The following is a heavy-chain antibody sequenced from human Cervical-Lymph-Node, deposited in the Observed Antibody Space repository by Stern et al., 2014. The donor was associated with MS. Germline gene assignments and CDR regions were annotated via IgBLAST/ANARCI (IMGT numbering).Heavy chain of an antibody. V-gene: IGHV4-34*01. CDR3: ARRPYCSGGSCYSFFDY. D-gene: IGHD2-15*01. CDR2: ITHSGST. Sequence: QVQLQQWGAGLLKPSETLSLTCAVYGGSFSGYYWSWIRQPPGKGLEWIGEITHSGSTNYNPSLKSRVTLSVKTTKNQSSLKLSSVTAADTAVYYCARRPYCSGGSCYSFFDYWGQGTLVTVSS. CDR1: GGSFSGYY. J-gene: IGHJ4*02.